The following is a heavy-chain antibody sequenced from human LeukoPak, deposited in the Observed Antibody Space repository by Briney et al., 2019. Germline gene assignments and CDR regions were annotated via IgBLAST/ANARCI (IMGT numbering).Heavy chain of an antibody. Sequence: GGSLRLSCAASAFTFSSYPMSWVRQPPGKGLEWVSLITNSGANSYYPDSVKGRFSISRDNSKSTLYLQMNSLGVEDTAVYYCAKSRLTHTGAYSIDSWGQGTLVTVSS. J-gene: IGHJ4*02. CDR2: ITNSGANS. D-gene: IGHD7-27*01. CDR3: AKSRLTHTGAYSIDS. V-gene: IGHV3-23*01. CDR1: AFTFSSYP.